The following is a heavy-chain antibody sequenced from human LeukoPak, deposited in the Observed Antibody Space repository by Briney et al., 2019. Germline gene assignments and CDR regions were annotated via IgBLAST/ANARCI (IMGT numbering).Heavy chain of an antibody. Sequence: GKSLRLSCAPSGFTFSSYGMHWVRQAPGKGLEWVAVIANDGRNRYYVDSVKGRFTISRDNSKNTLYLQMNSLRAEDTAVYYCAKEFRTGGDDAFDIWGQGTMVTVPS. CDR1: GFTFSSYG. D-gene: IGHD3-16*01. CDR2: IANDGRNR. CDR3: AKEFRTGGDDAFDI. V-gene: IGHV3-30*18. J-gene: IGHJ3*02.